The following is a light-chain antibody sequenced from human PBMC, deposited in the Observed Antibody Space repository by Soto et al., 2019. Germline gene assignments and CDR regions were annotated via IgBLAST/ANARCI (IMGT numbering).Light chain of an antibody. CDR2: GAS. CDR1: QNILSN. Sequence: DIGMTQSPATLSVSPGERATLSCRASQNILSNLAWYQQKPGQAPRLLIYGASTRATGIPARFSGSGSGTDFTLTISILEPEDFAVYYCQQRSSWPITFGQGTRLEIK. CDR3: QQRSSWPIT. V-gene: IGKV3-11*01. J-gene: IGKJ5*01.